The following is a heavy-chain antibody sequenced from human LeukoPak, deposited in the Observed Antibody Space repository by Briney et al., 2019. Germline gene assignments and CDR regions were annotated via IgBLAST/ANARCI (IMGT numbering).Heavy chain of an antibody. CDR2: IYYSGST. CDR3: ARDASGNELGYAFDI. V-gene: IGHV4-59*01. Sequence: PSETLSLTCTVSGGSISNYYWSWIRQPPGKGLEWIGDIYYSGSTSYNPSLKSRVSISVDTSKSQFSLKLYSVTAADTAVYYCARDASGNELGYAFDIWGQGTVVTVSS. D-gene: IGHD5-12*01. J-gene: IGHJ3*02. CDR1: GGSISNYY.